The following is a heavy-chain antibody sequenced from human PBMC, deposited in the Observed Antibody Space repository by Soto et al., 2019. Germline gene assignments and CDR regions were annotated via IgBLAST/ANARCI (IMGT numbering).Heavy chain of an antibody. CDR3: ARGGYSSTWSNLLDRSGLDV. CDR1: RGTFSSYA. D-gene: IGHD6-13*01. Sequence: QVQLVQSGAEAKKPGSSVKVSCKTSRGTFSSYAINWVRQAPGQGLEWMGGIVPLFRTTNYAQKFQGRVTITEDTSTYAVYMELSELRSGDTAVYYCARGGYSSTWSNLLDRSGLDVWGQGTTVTVSS. CDR2: IVPLFRTT. J-gene: IGHJ6*02. V-gene: IGHV1-69*06.